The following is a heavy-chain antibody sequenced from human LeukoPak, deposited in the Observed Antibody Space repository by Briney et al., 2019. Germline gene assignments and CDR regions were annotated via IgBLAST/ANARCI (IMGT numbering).Heavy chain of an antibody. CDR1: GXSFSSYS. V-gene: IGHV4-59*01. Sequence: SETLSLTCTVSGXSFSSYSGSWIRQSPGKGLEWIGYINHSGSTICNPSLKSRVIISVDTSKNDSALEQSAVTAADTAVYYCATLAAGCTIWGQGTLVT. CDR3: ATLAAGCTI. D-gene: IGHD6-13*01. J-gene: IGHJ4*02. CDR2: INHSGST.